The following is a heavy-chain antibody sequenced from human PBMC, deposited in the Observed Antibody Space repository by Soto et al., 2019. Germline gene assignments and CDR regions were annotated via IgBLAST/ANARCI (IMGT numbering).Heavy chain of an antibody. CDR1: GGTFSSYT. D-gene: IGHD3-3*01. CDR3: ARGNTYYDFWSGPDYYYYMDV. CDR2: IIPILGIA. Sequence: ASVKVSCKASGGTFSSYTISWVRQAPGQGLEWMGRIIPILGIANYAQKFQGRVTITADKSTSTAYMELSSLRSEDTAVYYCARGNTYYDFWSGPDYYYYMDVWGKGTTVTVSS. J-gene: IGHJ6*03. V-gene: IGHV1-69*02.